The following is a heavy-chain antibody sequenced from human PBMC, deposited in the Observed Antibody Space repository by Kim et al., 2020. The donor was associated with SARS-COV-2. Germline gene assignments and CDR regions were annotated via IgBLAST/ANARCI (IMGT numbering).Heavy chain of an antibody. Sequence: SETLSLTCTVSGGSISRCGYYWSWIRQHPEKGLEWIGHIYNSGRTYYNPSLKSRILISVDTSKHQFSLRLSSATAADTAVYYCARGSYYDSSGYYLDYWGQGTLVTVSS. D-gene: IGHD3-22*01. CDR3: ARGSYYDSSGYYLDY. CDR2: IYNSGRT. J-gene: IGHJ4*02. V-gene: IGHV4-31*03. CDR1: GGSISRCGYY.